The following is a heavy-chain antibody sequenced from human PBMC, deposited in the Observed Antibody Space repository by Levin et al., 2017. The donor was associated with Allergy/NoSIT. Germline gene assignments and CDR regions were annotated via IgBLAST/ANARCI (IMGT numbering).Heavy chain of an antibody. CDR2: IYYSGST. CDR3: ARAPVEMATRFPY. V-gene: IGHV4-59*01. D-gene: IGHD5-24*01. J-gene: IGHJ4*02. Sequence: SQTLSLTCTVSGGSISSYYWSWIRQPPGKGLEWIGYIYYSGSTHYNPSLKSRVTISVDTSKNQFSLKLSSVTAADTAVYYCARAPVEMATRFPYWGQGTLVTVSS. CDR1: GGSISSYY.